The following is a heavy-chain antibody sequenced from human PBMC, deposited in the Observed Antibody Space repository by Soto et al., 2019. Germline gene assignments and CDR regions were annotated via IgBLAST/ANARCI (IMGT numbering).Heavy chain of an antibody. D-gene: IGHD1-1*01. CDR2: VSGSGGST. Sequence: EVQLLESGGGLVQPGGSLRLSCAASGFTFSSYAISWVRQAPGKGLEWVSAVSGSGGSTYYAVSVKGRFTIARDKSKNTLYLQIKSLRAEDTAVYYCAKGGNVTYNSYGAFQHCGQGTLVSVSS. J-gene: IGHJ1*01. CDR1: GFTFSSYA. CDR3: AKGGNVTYNSYGAFQH. V-gene: IGHV3-23*01.